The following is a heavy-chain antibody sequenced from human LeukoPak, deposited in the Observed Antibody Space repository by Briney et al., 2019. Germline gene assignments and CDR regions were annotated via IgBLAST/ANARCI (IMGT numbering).Heavy chain of an antibody. CDR1: GFTFTIYA. CDR2: ISGSGGST. V-gene: IGHV3-23*01. CDR3: ARDLSNSFDY. Sequence: GGSLRLSCAASGFTFTIYAMSWVRQTPGKGLEWVSTISGSGGSTHHADSVKGRFTISRDNSKNTLYLQMNSLRAEDTAVYYCARDLSNSFDYWGQGTLVTVSS. J-gene: IGHJ4*02. D-gene: IGHD1-7*01.